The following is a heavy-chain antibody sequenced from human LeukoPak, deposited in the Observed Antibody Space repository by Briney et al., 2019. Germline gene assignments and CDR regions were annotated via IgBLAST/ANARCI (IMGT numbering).Heavy chain of an antibody. CDR1: GGSISSSSYY. V-gene: IGHV4-39*01. J-gene: IGHJ3*02. CDR3: ARHNVETSCCPDAFDI. Sequence: PSETLSLTCTVSGGSISSSSYYWGWIRQPPGKGLEWIGSIYYSGSTYYNPSLKSRVTISVDTSKNQFSLKLSSVTAADTAVYYCARHNVETSCCPDAFDIWGQGTMVAVSS. CDR2: IYYSGST. D-gene: IGHD2-2*01.